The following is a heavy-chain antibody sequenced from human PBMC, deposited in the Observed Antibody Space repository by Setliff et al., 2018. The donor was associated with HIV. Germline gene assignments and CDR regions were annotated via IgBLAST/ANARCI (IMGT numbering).Heavy chain of an antibody. CDR2: INHRGST. J-gene: IGHJ4*02. Sequence: SETLSLTCAVYGGSFSGYYWSWIRQPPGKGLEWIGEINHRGSTNYNPSLKSRVTISVETSKSQFSLKLNSVTAADTAVYYCAREAARVVDFWGQGTLVTVS. CDR3: AREAARVVDF. V-gene: IGHV4-34*01. D-gene: IGHD6-25*01. CDR1: GGSFSGYY.